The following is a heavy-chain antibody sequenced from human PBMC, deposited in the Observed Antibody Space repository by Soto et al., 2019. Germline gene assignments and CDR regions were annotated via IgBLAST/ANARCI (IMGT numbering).Heavy chain of an antibody. CDR2: IYYSGST. V-gene: IGHV4-30-4*01. D-gene: IGHD6-13*01. CDR3: ARDCIAAAGTMRHRWFDP. J-gene: IGHJ5*02. Sequence: QVQLQESGPGLVKPSQTLSLTCTVSGGSISSGDYYWSWIRQPPGKGLEWIGYIYYSGSTYYNPSLKSRVTISVDTSKNQFSLKLSSVTAADTAVYYCARDCIAAAGTMRHRWFDPWGQGTLVTVSS. CDR1: GGSISSGDYY.